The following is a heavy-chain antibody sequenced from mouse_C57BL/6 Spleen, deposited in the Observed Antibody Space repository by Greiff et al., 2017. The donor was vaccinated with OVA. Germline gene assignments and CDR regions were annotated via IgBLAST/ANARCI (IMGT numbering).Heavy chain of an antibody. CDR2: ISSGGSYT. CDR1: GFTFSSYG. J-gene: IGHJ4*01. V-gene: IGHV5-6*01. D-gene: IGHD1-1*01. CDR3: ARQDYYGSSGDYYAMDY. Sequence: EVQLQQSGGDLVKPGGSLKLSCAASGFTFSSYGMSWVRQTPDKRLEWVATISSGGSYTYYPDSVKGRFTISRDNAKNTLYLQMSSLKSEDTAMYYCARQDYYGSSGDYYAMDYWGQGTSVTVSS.